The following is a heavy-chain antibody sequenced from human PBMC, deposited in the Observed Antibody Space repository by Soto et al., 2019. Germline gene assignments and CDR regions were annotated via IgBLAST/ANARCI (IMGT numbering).Heavy chain of an antibody. CDR3: ARDVRRVGATTNYYYGMDV. J-gene: IGHJ6*02. CDR2: TYYRSKWYN. CDR1: GDSVSSNSAA. Sequence: SQTLSLTCALSGDSVSSNSAAWNWIRQSPSRGLEWLGRTYYRSKWYNDYAVSVKSRITINPDTSKNQFSLQLNSVTPEDTAVYYCARDVRRVGATTNYYYGMDVWGQGTTVTVSS. D-gene: IGHD1-26*01. V-gene: IGHV6-1*01.